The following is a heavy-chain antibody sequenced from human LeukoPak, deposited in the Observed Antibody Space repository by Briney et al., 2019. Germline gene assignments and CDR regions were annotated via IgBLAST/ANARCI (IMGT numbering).Heavy chain of an antibody. CDR1: GFTFSSYE. V-gene: IGHV3-48*03. CDR3: ATSLSGWGTYHYMNV. CDR2: ISSSGSTI. D-gene: IGHD6-19*01. J-gene: IGHJ6*03. Sequence: GGSLRLSCAASGFTFSSYEMNWVRQAPGKGLEWVSYISSSGSTIYYADSVKGRFTISRDNAKNSLYLQMNSLRAEDTAVYYCATSLSGWGTYHYMNVWGKGTTVTISS.